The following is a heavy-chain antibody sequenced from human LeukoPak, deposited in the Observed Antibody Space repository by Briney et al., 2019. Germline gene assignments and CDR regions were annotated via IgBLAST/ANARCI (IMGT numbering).Heavy chain of an antibody. J-gene: IGHJ4*02. CDR2: ISDDGDA. Sequence: GGSLRLSCAASGFAFSSYAMTWVRQAPGKGLEWVSAISDDGDAKYADSVKGRFTVSRYNSKNTLYLQMNSLRAEDTAVYYCAKDWSCYDWGQGTLVSVSS. D-gene: IGHD2-2*01. CDR3: AKDWSCYD. V-gene: IGHV3-23*01. CDR1: GFAFSSYA.